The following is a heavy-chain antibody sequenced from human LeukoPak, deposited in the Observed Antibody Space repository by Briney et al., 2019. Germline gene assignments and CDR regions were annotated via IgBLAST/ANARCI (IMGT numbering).Heavy chain of an antibody. CDR2: MNPNSGNT. Sequence: ASVKVSCKASGYTFTSYDINWVRQATGQGLEWMGWMNPNSGNTGYAQKFQGRVTMTRNTSISTAYMELSSLRSEDTAVYYCARGRITIYYYYYMDVRGKGTTVTVSS. V-gene: IGHV1-8*01. CDR3: ARGRITIYYYYYMDV. J-gene: IGHJ6*03. D-gene: IGHD3-3*01. CDR1: GYTFTSYD.